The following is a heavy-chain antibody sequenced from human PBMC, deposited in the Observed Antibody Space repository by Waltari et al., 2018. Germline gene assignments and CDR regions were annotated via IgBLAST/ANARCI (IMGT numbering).Heavy chain of an antibody. J-gene: IGHJ6*03. D-gene: IGHD2-8*02. CDR2: ISSSSSYI. CDR3: ALATGGYYYYYMDV. V-gene: IGHV3-21*01. Sequence: EVQLVESGGGLVKPGGSLRLSCAASGFTFSSYSMNWVRQAPGKGLEWVSSISSSSSYIYYADSVKGRCTISRNNAKNSLYLQMNSLRAEDTAVYYCALATGGYYYYYMDVWGKGTTVTVSS. CDR1: GFTFSSYS.